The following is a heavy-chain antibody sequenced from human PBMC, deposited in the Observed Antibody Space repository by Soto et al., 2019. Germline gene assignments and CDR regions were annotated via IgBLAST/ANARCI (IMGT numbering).Heavy chain of an antibody. Sequence: SETLSLTCTVSGGSISSSSYYWGWIRQPPGKGLEWIGSIYYSGSTYYNPSLKSRVTISVDTSKNQFSLKLSSVTAADTAVYYCARLPAYYDFWSGYPSDAFDIWGQGTMVTVSS. D-gene: IGHD3-3*01. CDR2: IYYSGST. V-gene: IGHV4-39*01. CDR3: ARLPAYYDFWSGYPSDAFDI. CDR1: GGSISSSSYY. J-gene: IGHJ3*02.